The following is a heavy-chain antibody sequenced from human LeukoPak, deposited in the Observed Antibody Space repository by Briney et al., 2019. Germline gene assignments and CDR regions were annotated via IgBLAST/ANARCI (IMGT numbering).Heavy chain of an antibody. CDR1: GFIFSSYW. D-gene: IGHD4-23*01. Sequence: GGSLILSCAAAGFIFSSYWMHWVRQAPGKGLVLVSRINSDGSSTSYADSVKGRFTISRDNAKNTLYLQMNSLRAEDTAVYYCASAIYGGNFDYWGQGTLVTVSS. J-gene: IGHJ4*02. CDR2: INSDGSST. V-gene: IGHV3-74*01. CDR3: ASAIYGGNFDY.